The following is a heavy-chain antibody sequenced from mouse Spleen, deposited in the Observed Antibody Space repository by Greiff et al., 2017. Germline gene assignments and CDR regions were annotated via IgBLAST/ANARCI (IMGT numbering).Heavy chain of an antibody. V-gene: IGHV1-22*01. Sequence: EVQLQQSGPELVKPGASVKMSCKASGYTFTDYNMHWVKQSHGKSLEWIGYINPNNGGTSYNQKFKGKATLTVNKSSSTAYMELRSLTSEDSAVYYCARIWSLRRDAMDYWGQGTSVTVSS. D-gene: IGHD2-12*01. CDR2: INPNNGGT. CDR1: GYTFTDYN. J-gene: IGHJ4*01. CDR3: ARIWSLRRDAMDY.